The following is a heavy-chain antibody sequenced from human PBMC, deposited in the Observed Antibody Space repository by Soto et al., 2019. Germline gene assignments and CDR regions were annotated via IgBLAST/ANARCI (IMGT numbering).Heavy chain of an antibody. V-gene: IGHV3-23*01. CDR2: LSGSGTST. J-gene: IGHJ4*02. CDR3: AKATTNGGWFNPFDS. Sequence: EVQLLESGGGLVQPGGSLRLSCAASGFSFVNYAMNWVRQAPGKGLEWVSGLSGSGTSTYYADPVKGRFTISRDNSRDTLLLQMNSLTADDTAVYYCAKATTNGGWFNPFDSWGQGALVTVSS. CDR1: GFSFVNYA. D-gene: IGHD6-19*01.